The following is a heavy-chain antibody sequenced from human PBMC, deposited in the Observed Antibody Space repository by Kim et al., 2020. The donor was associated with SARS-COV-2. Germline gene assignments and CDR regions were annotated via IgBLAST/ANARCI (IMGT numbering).Heavy chain of an antibody. CDR2: IVLGSGDT. J-gene: IGHJ1*01. CDR3: AADSSGFPGFQH. CDR1: GFTFTCSA. Sequence: SVKVSCKASGFTFTCSAVQWVRQARGQRLEWIGWIVLGSGDTNYTQKFQERVTITRDMSTSTAYMELRSLRSEDTAVYYCAADSSGFPGFQHWGQGTLVTVSA. V-gene: IGHV1-58*01. D-gene: IGHD3-22*01.